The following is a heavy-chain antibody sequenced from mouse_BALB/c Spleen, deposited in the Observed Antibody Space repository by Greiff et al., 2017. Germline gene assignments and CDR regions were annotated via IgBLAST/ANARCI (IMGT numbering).Heavy chain of an antibody. CDR3: TRYYYGSYYAMDY. Sequence: QVQLQQPGAELVRPGASVKLSCKASGYTFTSYWINWVKQRPGQGLEWIGNIYPSDSYTNYNQKFKDKATLTVDKSSSTAYMQLSSPTSEDSAVYYCTRYYYGSYYAMDYWGQGTSVTVSS. V-gene: IGHV1-69*02. CDR2: IYPSDSYT. D-gene: IGHD1-1*01. J-gene: IGHJ4*01. CDR1: GYTFTSYW.